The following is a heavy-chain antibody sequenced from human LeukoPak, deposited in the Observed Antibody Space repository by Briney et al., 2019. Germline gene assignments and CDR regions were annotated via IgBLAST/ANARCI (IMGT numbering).Heavy chain of an antibody. D-gene: IGHD2-2*01. J-gene: IGHJ5*02. Sequence: SQTLSLTCTVSGGSISSGGYYWSWIRQHPGKGLEWIGYIYYSGSTYYNLSLKSRVTISVDTSKNQFSLKLSSVTAADTAVYYCAREVRGSTSCYLFPWGQGTLVTVSS. V-gene: IGHV4-31*03. CDR2: IYYSGST. CDR1: GGSISSGGYY. CDR3: AREVRGSTSCYLFP.